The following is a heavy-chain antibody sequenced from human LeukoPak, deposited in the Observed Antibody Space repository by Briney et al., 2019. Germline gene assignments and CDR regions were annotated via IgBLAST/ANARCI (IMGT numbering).Heavy chain of an antibody. J-gene: IGHJ2*01. D-gene: IGHD2/OR15-2a*01. CDR2: IWYDGSNK. V-gene: IGHV3-33*01. CDR3: ARDGFSGSEVDWYFGP. Sequence: GGSLRLSCVASGFTFSSYSIHWVRQAPGKGLEWVAIIWYDGSNKYYADSVKGRFTISRDNSKNTVFLEMNSLRAEDTAVYYCARDGFSGSEVDWYFGPWGRGTLVTVSS. CDR1: GFTFSSYS.